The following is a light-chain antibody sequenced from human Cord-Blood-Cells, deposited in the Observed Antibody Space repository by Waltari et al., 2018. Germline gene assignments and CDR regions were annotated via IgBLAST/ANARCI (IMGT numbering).Light chain of an antibody. V-gene: IGLV2-14*01. CDR1: SSDVGGYNY. J-gene: IGLJ2*01. CDR3: SSYTSSSTVV. Sequence: QSALTQPASVSGSPGQSITISCTGTSSDVGGYNYVSWYQQHPGKAPKLMIYDFSKRPSGVSNRFSGSKSGNTASLTISGLQAEDEADYYCSSYTSSSTVVFSGGTKLTVL. CDR2: DFS.